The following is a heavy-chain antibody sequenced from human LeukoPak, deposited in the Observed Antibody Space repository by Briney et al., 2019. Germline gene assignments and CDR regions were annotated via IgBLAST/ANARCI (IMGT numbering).Heavy chain of an antibody. D-gene: IGHD6-25*01. CDR3: ARSAENAFDI. Sequence: ASVKVSCKTSGYTFTGYFMHWVRQAPGQGLEWMGWINPNSGATNSAQKFQGGVTMTRDTSISTAYMELSRLRSDDTAVYSCARSAENAFDIWGQGTMVTVSS. V-gene: IGHV1-2*02. J-gene: IGHJ3*02. CDR1: GYTFTGYF. CDR2: INPNSGAT.